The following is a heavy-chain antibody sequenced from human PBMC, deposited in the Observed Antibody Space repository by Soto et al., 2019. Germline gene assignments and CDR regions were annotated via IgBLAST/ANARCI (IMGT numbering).Heavy chain of an antibody. CDR2: INPDSGGT. Sequence: ASVKVSCKASGYTFTGYNMHWVRQAPGQGLEWMGWINPDSGGTNYAQKFQDRVTMTTDTSISTAYMELNRLRSDDTAVYFCTRSTWKLFGVLIGWFDAWVQGNLVTVS. V-gene: IGHV1-2*02. D-gene: IGHD3-3*01. J-gene: IGHJ5*02. CDR1: GYTFTGYN. CDR3: TRSTWKLFGVLIGWFDA.